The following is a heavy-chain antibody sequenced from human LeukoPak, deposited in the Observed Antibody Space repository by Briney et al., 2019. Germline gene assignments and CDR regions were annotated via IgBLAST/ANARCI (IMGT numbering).Heavy chain of an antibody. Sequence: PSETLSLTCTVSGGSINNYYWSWVRQPPGAGLEWLAYIYYTGSTNYNPSLKTRLTISVDTSKNQFSLRLNSVTAADTAVYYCARSSQCYDSPTHYLDYWGQGILVTVSS. D-gene: IGHD3-22*01. CDR1: GGSINNYY. J-gene: IGHJ4*02. CDR2: IYYTGST. CDR3: ARSSQCYDSPTHYLDY. V-gene: IGHV4-59*08.